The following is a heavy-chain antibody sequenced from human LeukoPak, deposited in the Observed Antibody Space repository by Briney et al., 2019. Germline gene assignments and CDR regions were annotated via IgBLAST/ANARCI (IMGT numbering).Heavy chain of an antibody. CDR3: ARRYYGSFDY. J-gene: IGHJ4*02. Sequence: SETLSLTCTVSGYSISSGYYWGWIRQPPGKGLEWIGSIYHSGSTYYNPSLKSRVTISVDTSKNQFSLKLSSVTAADTAVYYCARRYYGSFDYWGQGTLVTVSS. CDR1: GYSISSGYY. D-gene: IGHD3-10*01. CDR2: IYHSGST. V-gene: IGHV4-38-2*02.